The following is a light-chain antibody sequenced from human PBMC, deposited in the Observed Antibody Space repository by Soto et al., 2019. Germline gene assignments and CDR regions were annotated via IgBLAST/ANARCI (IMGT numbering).Light chain of an antibody. CDR1: SSDVGCYNY. CDR3: SSFTTSSTFV. CDR2: DVS. J-gene: IGLJ1*01. Sequence: SVLAQPASVSGSPGQSITISCTGTSSDVGCYNYVSWFQQHPGKAPKLLIYDVSNWPSGVSDRFSGSKSGNTASLTISGLQAEDEADYYCSSFTTSSTFVFGTGTKVTVL. V-gene: IGLV2-14*01.